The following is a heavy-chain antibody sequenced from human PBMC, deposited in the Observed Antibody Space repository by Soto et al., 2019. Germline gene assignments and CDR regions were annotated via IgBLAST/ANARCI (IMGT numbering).Heavy chain of an antibody. J-gene: IGHJ6*02. CDR2: INHSGST. D-gene: IGHD2-15*01. Sequence: PSETLSLTCAVYGGYFSGYYWSWIRQPPGKGLEWIGEINHSGSTNYNPSLKSRVTISVDTSKNQFSLKLSSVTAADTAVYYCASFRLGFCSGGSCYPDHYYYYGMDVWGQGTTVTVSS. CDR3: ASFRLGFCSGGSCYPDHYYYYGMDV. CDR1: GGYFSGYY. V-gene: IGHV4-34*01.